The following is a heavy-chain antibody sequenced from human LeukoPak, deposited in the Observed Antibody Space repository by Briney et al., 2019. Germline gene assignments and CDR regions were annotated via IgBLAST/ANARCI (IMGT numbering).Heavy chain of an antibody. J-gene: IGHJ5*02. Sequence: PSETLSLTCTVSGYSISSGYYWGWIRQPPGKGLEWIGSIYHSGSTYYNPSLKSRVTISVDTSKNQFSLKLSSVTAADTAVYYCARDNDILTVGDWFDPWGQGTLVTVSS. CDR1: GYSISSGYY. D-gene: IGHD3-9*01. CDR3: ARDNDILTVGDWFDP. V-gene: IGHV4-38-2*02. CDR2: IYHSGST.